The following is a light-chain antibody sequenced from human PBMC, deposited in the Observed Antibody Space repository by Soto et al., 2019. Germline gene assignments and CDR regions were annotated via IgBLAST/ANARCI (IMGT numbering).Light chain of an antibody. CDR3: QQYKSYWT. CDR1: QGIRND. J-gene: IGKJ1*01. Sequence: AIQMTQSPSSLSASVGDRVTITCRASQGIRNDLGWYQQKPGKAPKLLIYKASTLKSGVPSRFSGSGSGTEFTLTINSLQPDDFATYYCQQYKSYWTFGQGTKVDIK. V-gene: IGKV1-6*01. CDR2: KAS.